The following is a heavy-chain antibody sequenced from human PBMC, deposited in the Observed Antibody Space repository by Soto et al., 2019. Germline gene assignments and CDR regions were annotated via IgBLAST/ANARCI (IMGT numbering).Heavy chain of an antibody. V-gene: IGHV1-3*01. CDR2: LNGGTGQT. Sequence: QVQVVQSGAEVKKPGASVRVSCKASGYTFSTYGMHWVRQAPGQSLEWMGWLNGGTGQTRYSQRFQDRVIITRDTSASTGYMELRSLRSEDTAVYYCARGKGMEENYFYYGMDIWGQGTTVTVSS. D-gene: IGHD3-10*01. J-gene: IGHJ6*02. CDR3: ARGKGMEENYFYYGMDI. CDR1: GYTFSTYG.